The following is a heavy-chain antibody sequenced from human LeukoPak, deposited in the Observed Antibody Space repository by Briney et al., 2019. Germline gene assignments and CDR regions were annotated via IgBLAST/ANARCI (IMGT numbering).Heavy chain of an antibody. CDR2: MDGRVGGT. J-gene: IGHJ4*02. V-gene: IGHV3-23*01. CDR1: GFPLSSYS. CDR3: AKHRGLVRGDEVGFDY. D-gene: IGHD3-10*01. Sequence: GGSLRLSCAASGFPLSSYSINWVRQAPGKGLEWVSAMDGRVGGTYYTDSVKGRFTMSRDISKSTLYLQINSLRAEDTAIYYCAKHRGLVRGDEVGFDYWGRGTLVTVSS.